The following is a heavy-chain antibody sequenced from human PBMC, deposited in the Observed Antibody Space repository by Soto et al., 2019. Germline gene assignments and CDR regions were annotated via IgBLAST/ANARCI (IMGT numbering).Heavy chain of an antibody. Sequence: PSATLSLTSAVYCGSVICYYWSWIRQPPGKGLECIGEINHSGSTNYNPSLKSRVTISVDTSKNQFSLKLSSVTAADTAVYYCARVVAAAGTWDYWGQGTLVTVSS. D-gene: IGHD6-13*01. V-gene: IGHV4-34*01. CDR3: ARVVAAAGTWDY. CDR1: CGSVICYY. CDR2: INHSGST. J-gene: IGHJ4*02.